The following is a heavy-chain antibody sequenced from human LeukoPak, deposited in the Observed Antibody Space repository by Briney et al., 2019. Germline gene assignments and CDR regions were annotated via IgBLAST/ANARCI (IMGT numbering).Heavy chain of an antibody. J-gene: IGHJ4*02. D-gene: IGHD6-19*01. CDR3: ARVSDISVAAYFDY. V-gene: IGHV3-20*04. CDR2: INWNGGST. CDR1: GFTFDDYG. Sequence: GGSLRLSCAASGFTFDDYGLSWVRQAPGKGLEWVSTINWNGGSTGCADSVKGRFTISRDNAKNSLYLQMNSLRAEDTALYYCARVSDISVAAYFDYWGQGTLVTVSS.